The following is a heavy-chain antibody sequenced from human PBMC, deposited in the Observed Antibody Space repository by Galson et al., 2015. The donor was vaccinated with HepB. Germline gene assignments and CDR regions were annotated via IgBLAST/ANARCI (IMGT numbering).Heavy chain of an antibody. V-gene: IGHV6-1*01. CDR1: GDSVSNFNSV. J-gene: IGHJ6*02. D-gene: IGHD3-3*01. CDR2: TYLRSKWFN. CDR3: ERVLTFGVVVIGDGMDV. Sequence: CAISGDSVSNFNSVWTWIRQSPSRGLEWLGRTYLRSKWFNDYAVSVESRIAINIDTSKNHFSLQLNSVTPEDTAVYYCERVLTFGVVVIGDGMDVWGQVTTVTVSS.